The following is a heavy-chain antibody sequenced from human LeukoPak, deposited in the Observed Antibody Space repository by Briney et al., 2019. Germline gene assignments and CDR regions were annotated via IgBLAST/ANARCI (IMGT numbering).Heavy chain of an antibody. Sequence: GGSLRLSCAASGFAFSNAWMSWVRQAPGKGLEWVGRILSKSEGGTADYSSPVKGRFTISRDDSKNTLYLQMDSLKTEDTAIYYCTTESYDRWGQGTLVTVSS. V-gene: IGHV3-15*01. CDR1: GFAFSNAW. J-gene: IGHJ4*02. D-gene: IGHD3-22*01. CDR2: ILSKSEGGTA. CDR3: TTESYDR.